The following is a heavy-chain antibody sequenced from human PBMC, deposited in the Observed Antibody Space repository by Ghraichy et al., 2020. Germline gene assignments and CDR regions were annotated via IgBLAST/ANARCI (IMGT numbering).Heavy chain of an antibody. D-gene: IGHD3-9*01. CDR1: GFTFSSYA. V-gene: IGHV3-23*01. CDR3: AKDQGYDILNTYYNY. J-gene: IGHJ4*02. CDR2: ISGSGGNR. Sequence: GGSLRLSCAASGFTFSSYAMSWVRQAPGKGLEWVSEISGSGGNRYYADSVKGRFTISRDNSKNTLYLQMNSLRAEDTAVYYCAKDQGYDILNTYYNYWGQGTLVTVSS.